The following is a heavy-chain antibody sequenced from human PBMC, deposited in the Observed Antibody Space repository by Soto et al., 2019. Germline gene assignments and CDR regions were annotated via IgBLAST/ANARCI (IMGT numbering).Heavy chain of an antibody. CDR3: AKDVGRDGYNFGDS. J-gene: IGHJ4*02. V-gene: IGHV3-30*18. CDR1: GFTFSNYG. CDR2: TSHDGSRK. D-gene: IGHD5-12*01. Sequence: QEQLLESGGGVVQPGGSLRLSCTASGFTFSNYGFHWVRQAPGKGLEWVAVTSHDGSRKYYADSLKGRFTISRDNSKDTLYLQINSLRAEDTAMYYCAKDVGRDGYNFGDSWGQGTLVTVSS.